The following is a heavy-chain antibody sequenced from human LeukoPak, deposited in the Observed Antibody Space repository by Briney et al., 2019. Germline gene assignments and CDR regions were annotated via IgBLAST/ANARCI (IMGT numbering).Heavy chain of an antibody. J-gene: IGHJ4*02. Sequence: PGGALRLSCAASGFTFSSYDMTWVRQAPGRGLEWVSSIRPSGDNTYYGDSVKGRFTISRDNSKNTLYLQMNSLRAEDTAVYYCAKGLKYYYDSSPSPGMYWGQGTLVTVSS. CDR1: GFTFSSYD. V-gene: IGHV3-23*01. D-gene: IGHD3-22*01. CDR3: AKGLKYYYDSSPSPGMY. CDR2: IRPSGDNT.